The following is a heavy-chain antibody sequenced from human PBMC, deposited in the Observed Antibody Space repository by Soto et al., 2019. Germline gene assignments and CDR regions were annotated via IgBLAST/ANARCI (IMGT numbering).Heavy chain of an antibody. CDR3: ATDPLSATGTPD. D-gene: IGHD1-1*01. CDR1: GGTFSSYA. J-gene: IGHJ4*02. Sequence: ASVKVSCKASGGTFSSYAISWVRQAPGQGLEWMGGIIPIFGTANYAQKFQGRVTITEDTSTSTAYMELSSLRSEDTAVYYCATDPLSATGTPDWGQGTLVTVSS. V-gene: IGHV1-69*06. CDR2: IIPIFGTA.